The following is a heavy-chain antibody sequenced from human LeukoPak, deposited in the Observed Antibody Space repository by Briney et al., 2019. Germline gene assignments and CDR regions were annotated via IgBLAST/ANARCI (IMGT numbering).Heavy chain of an antibody. Sequence: SETLSLTCTVSGGSVSSGSYYWSWIRQPPGKGLEWIGGVNHSGNTNYKPSLKSRATISVDTSRIQFSLKLSSVTAADTAVYYCARALGSYSGYDYYWFDPWGQGTLVTVSS. CDR2: VNHSGNT. CDR3: ARALGSYSGYDYYWFDP. J-gene: IGHJ5*02. CDR1: GGSVSSGSYY. V-gene: IGHV4-39*07. D-gene: IGHD5-12*01.